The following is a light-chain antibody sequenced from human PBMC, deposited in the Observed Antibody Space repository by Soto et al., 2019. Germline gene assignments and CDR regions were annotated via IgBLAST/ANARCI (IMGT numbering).Light chain of an antibody. CDR2: QTS. Sequence: EIVLTQSPATLSSFPGARVPLSCRASQYINTRLARYPHRPGQSPRLLIYQTSLRAAGIPARFSASGSGTDFTLTISDVQPEDFALYYCHQRQSWPRTFGQGTKVDIK. CDR1: QYINTR. V-gene: IGKV3-11*01. CDR3: HQRQSWPRT. J-gene: IGKJ1*01.